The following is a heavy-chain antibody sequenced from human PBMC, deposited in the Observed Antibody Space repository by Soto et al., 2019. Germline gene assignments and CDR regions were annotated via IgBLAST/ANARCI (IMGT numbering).Heavy chain of an antibody. CDR1: GGSISSYY. Sequence: SETLSLTCTVSGGSISSYYWSWIRQPPGKGLEWIGYIYYSGSTNYNPSLKSRVTISVDTSKNQFSLKLSSVTAAGTAVYYCARDGRYYYGSGSYRPRDYYYGMDVWGQGTTVTVSS. D-gene: IGHD3-10*01. V-gene: IGHV4-59*01. CDR3: ARDGRYYYGSGSYRPRDYYYGMDV. J-gene: IGHJ6*02. CDR2: IYYSGST.